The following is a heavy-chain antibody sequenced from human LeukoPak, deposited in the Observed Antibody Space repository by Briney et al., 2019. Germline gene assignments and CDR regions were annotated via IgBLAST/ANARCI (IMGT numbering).Heavy chain of an antibody. Sequence: GGSLRLSCAASGFTFSSYSMNWVRQAPGKGLEWVSSISSSSYIYYADSEKVRFTISRDNAKNPLYLQKNSLRAEDTAVYYCARDPDILGDCSSTSCFGWFDPWGQGTLATVSS. J-gene: IGHJ5*02. CDR2: ISSSSYI. CDR1: GFTFSSYS. CDR3: ARDPDILGDCSSTSCFGWFDP. D-gene: IGHD2-2*01. V-gene: IGHV3-21*01.